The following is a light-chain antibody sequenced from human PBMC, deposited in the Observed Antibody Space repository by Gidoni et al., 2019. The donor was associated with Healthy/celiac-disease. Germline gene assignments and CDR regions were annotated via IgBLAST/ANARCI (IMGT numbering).Light chain of an antibody. CDR3: QQRSNWPIT. V-gene: IGKV3-11*01. CDR1: QSVSSY. Sequence: EIVLTQSPATLSLSPGERATLSCRASQSVSSYLAWYQQKPGQAPRLLIYDASNRATGIPARFSGSGSGTDCTLTISSLEPEDFAVYYCQQRSNWPITFXPXTKVDIK. J-gene: IGKJ3*01. CDR2: DAS.